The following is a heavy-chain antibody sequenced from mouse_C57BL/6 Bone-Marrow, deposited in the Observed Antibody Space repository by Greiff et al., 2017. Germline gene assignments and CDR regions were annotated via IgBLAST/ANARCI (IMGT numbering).Heavy chain of an antibody. Sequence: VQLLQSGAELMKPGASVKLSCAATGYTFTGYWIAWVHQSPGNSLEWIAAILPGGVSTNYTENVKGKSTFTADTSSNTAYMQLSSLTTEDTAMYYCARVYDRHYFDYWGKGTTLTVSS. CDR2: ILPGGVST. J-gene: IGHJ2*01. V-gene: IGHV1-9*01. CDR1: GYTFTGYW. CDR3: ARVYDRHYFDY. D-gene: IGHD2-14*01.